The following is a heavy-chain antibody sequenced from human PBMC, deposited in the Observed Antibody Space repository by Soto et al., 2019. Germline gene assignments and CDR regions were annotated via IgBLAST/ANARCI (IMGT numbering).Heavy chain of an antibody. CDR1: GFTVSSNY. J-gene: IGHJ6*02. Sequence: GGSLRLSCAASGFTVSSNYMSWVRQAPGKGLEWVSVIYSGGSTYYADSVKGRFTIPRDNSKNTLYLQMNSLRAEDTAVYYCARDRRGYSYDGMDVWGQGTTVTVS. CDR2: IYSGGST. D-gene: IGHD5-18*01. CDR3: ARDRRGYSYDGMDV. V-gene: IGHV3-53*01.